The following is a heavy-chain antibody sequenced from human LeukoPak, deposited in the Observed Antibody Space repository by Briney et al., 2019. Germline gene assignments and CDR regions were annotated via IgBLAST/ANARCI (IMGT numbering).Heavy chain of an antibody. J-gene: IGHJ3*02. V-gene: IGHV1-69*06. Sequence: SVKVSCKASGGTFSSYAISWVRQAPGQGLEWMGGIIPIFGTANYAQKFQGRVTMTEDTSTDTAYMELSSLRSEDTAVYYCATGSWYNAFDIWGQGTMVTVSS. CDR1: GGTFSSYA. CDR2: IIPIFGTA. D-gene: IGHD6-13*01. CDR3: ATGSWYNAFDI.